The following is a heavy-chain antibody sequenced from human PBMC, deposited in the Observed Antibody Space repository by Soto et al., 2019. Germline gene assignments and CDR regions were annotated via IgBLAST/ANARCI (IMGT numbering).Heavy chain of an antibody. Sequence: QVQLQESGPGLVKPSQTLSLTCTVSGGSISSGGYYWSWIRQHPGKGLEWIGYIYYSGSTYYNPSLKSRVTISVDTSKNQFSLKLSSVTAADTAVYYCARTSYYYLVRGRDWCDPWGQGTLVTVSS. J-gene: IGHJ5*02. D-gene: IGHD3-10*01. CDR3: ARTSYYYLVRGRDWCDP. V-gene: IGHV4-31*03. CDR2: IYYSGST. CDR1: GGSISSGGYY.